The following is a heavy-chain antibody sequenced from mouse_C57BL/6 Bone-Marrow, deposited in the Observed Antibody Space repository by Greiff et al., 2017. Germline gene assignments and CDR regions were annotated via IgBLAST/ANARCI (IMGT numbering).Heavy chain of an antibody. CDR2: IYPGDGDT. D-gene: IGHD1-1*01. Sequence: VQLQQSGAELVKPGASVKISCKASGYAFSSYWMNWVKQRPGKGLEWIGQIYPGDGDTNYNGKFKGKATLTADKSSSTAYMQLSSLTSEDSAVYFCARRGSSHYFDYWGQGTTLTVSS. CDR1: GYAFSSYW. CDR3: ARRGSSHYFDY. V-gene: IGHV1-80*01. J-gene: IGHJ2*01.